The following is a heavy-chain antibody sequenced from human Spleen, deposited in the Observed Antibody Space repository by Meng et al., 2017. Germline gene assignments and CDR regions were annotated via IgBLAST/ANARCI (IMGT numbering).Heavy chain of an antibody. Sequence: EVQLVASGGGLVKPGGSLRLSCAASGFTFSSYSMNWVRQAPGKGLEWVSSIVSSGSDYIHYADSVKGRFTISRDNAKNSLYLQMNSLRAEDTAVYYCARDFRPRGDYHAFDIWGQGTMVTVSS. CDR3: ARDFRPRGDYHAFDI. D-gene: IGHD4-17*01. CDR2: IVSSGSDYI. CDR1: GFTFSSYS. J-gene: IGHJ3*02. V-gene: IGHV3-21*01.